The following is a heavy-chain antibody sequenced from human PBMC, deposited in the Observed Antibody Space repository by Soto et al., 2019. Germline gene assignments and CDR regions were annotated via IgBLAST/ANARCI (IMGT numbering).Heavy chain of an antibody. J-gene: IGHJ6*02. D-gene: IGHD3-10*01. CDR1: GGSFSGYY. V-gene: IGHV4-34*01. CDR2: INHSGST. Sequence: SETLSLTCAVYGGSFSGYYWSWIRQPPGKGLEWIGGINHSGSTNYNPSLKSRVTISVDTSKNQFSLKLSSVTAADTAVYYCAIGVWFGESMSYYYGMDVWGQGTTVTVSS. CDR3: AIGVWFGESMSYYYGMDV.